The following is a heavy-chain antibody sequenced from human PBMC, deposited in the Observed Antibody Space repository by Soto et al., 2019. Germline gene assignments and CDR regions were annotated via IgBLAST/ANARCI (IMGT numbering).Heavy chain of an antibody. J-gene: IGHJ4*02. CDR2: ISGSGGST. CDR3: AKVAPLRFLEWSTHNFDY. V-gene: IGHV3-23*01. D-gene: IGHD3-3*01. Sequence: GSLILSCASSGFPFSSYSMSLVRPAPGKGLEWVSAISGSGGSTYYADSVKGRFTISRDNSKNTLYLQMNSLRAEDTAVYYCAKVAPLRFLEWSTHNFDYWGQGTLVNVSA. CDR1: GFPFSSYS.